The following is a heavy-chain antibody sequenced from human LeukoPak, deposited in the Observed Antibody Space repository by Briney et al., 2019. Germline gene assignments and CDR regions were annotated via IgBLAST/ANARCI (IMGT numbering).Heavy chain of an antibody. Sequence: GGSLRLSCAASGFTFSSYAMHWVRQAPGKGLEWVAVISYDGSNKYYADSVKGRFTISRDNSKNTLYLQMNSLRAEDTAVYYCARDDGYKSLDYWGQGTLVTVSS. V-gene: IGHV3-30-3*01. CDR3: ARDDGYKSLDY. D-gene: IGHD5-24*01. CDR1: GFTFSSYA. CDR2: ISYDGSNK. J-gene: IGHJ4*02.